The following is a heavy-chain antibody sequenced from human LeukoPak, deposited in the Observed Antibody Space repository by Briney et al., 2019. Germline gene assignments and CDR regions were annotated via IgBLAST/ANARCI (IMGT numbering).Heavy chain of an antibody. D-gene: IGHD1-7*01. CDR3: ARVQGITGTTGAFDI. V-gene: IGHV3-30*02. CDR1: GFTFSSYG. CDR2: IRYGGSNK. J-gene: IGHJ3*02. Sequence: GGSLRLSCAASGFTFSSYGMRWVRQAPGKGLEWVAFIRYGGSNKYYADSVKGRFTISRDNSKNTLYLQMNSLRAEDTAVYYCARVQGITGTTGAFDIWGQGTMVTVSS.